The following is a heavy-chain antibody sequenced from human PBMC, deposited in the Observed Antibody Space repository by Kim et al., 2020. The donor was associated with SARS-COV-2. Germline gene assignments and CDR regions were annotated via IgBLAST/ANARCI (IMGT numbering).Heavy chain of an antibody. D-gene: IGHD3-22*01. V-gene: IGHV1-3*01. J-gene: IGHJ4*02. CDR1: GYTFNRYG. CDR3: ARDPRMYYTDSSGYFLE. Sequence: ASVKVSCKASGYTFNRYGLHWVRQAPGERLEWMGWINGGNGNTKYSQKLQGRVSITRDISATTVYMELSSLRSEDTAVYYCARDPRMYYTDSSGYFLEWGQGTLVTVSS. CDR2: INGGNGNT.